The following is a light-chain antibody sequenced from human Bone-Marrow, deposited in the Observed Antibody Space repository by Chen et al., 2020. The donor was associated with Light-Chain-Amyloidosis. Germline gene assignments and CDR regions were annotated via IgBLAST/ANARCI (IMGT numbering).Light chain of an antibody. Sequence: QSVLTQPASVSGSPGQSITITCTGTSSVVGNHDIVSWYQQHPGKAPKFLIYEVTKRPSGVSNRFAGAKSGNTSYLKLSGLRAEDEAYYCGCSYDDFKSSWVFGGVTMLTVL. CDR3: CSYDDFKSSWV. J-gene: IGLJ3*02. CDR1: SSVVGNHDI. CDR2: EVT. V-gene: IGLV2-23*02.